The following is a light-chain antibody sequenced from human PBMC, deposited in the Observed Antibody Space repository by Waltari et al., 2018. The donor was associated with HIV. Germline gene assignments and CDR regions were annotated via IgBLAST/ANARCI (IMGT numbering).Light chain of an antibody. J-gene: IGLJ1*01. CDR2: ATN. CDR3: ATWDNGLNGRHV. Sequence: QSVLTQPPSASGTPGQRVTISCSGGSSNIGANIVNWYQLLPGRAPRLLIYATNRRPSGVPDRFAGSKSGTSASLAISGLQSEDEGDYYCATWDNGLNGRHVFGTGTQVTV. V-gene: IGLV1-44*01. CDR1: SSNIGANI.